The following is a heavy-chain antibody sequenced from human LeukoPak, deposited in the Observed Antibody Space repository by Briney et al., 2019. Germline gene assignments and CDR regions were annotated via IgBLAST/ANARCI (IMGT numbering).Heavy chain of an antibody. Sequence: ASVKVSCKASGYTFTSYDINWVRQATGQGLEWMGWMNPNSGNTGYAQKFQGRVTMTRNTPISTAYMELSSLRSEDTAVYYCARAPVLRFLEWLSHYFDYWGQGTLVTVSS. J-gene: IGHJ4*02. CDR3: ARAPVLRFLEWLSHYFDY. D-gene: IGHD3-3*01. CDR1: GYTFTSYD. V-gene: IGHV1-8*01. CDR2: MNPNSGNT.